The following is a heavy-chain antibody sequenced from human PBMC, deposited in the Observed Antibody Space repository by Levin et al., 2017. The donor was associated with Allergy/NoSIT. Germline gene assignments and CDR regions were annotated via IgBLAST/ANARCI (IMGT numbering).Heavy chain of an antibody. Sequence: KISCKASGFTFTSSAVQWVRQARGQRLEWIGWIVVGSGNTNYAQKFQERVTITRDMSTSTAYMELSSLRSEDTAVYYCAAPRSSSSWYYYYYGMDVWGQGTTVTVSS. CDR3: AAPRSSSSWYYYYYGMDV. V-gene: IGHV1-58*01. CDR2: IVVGSGNT. J-gene: IGHJ6*02. CDR1: GFTFTSSA. D-gene: IGHD6-13*01.